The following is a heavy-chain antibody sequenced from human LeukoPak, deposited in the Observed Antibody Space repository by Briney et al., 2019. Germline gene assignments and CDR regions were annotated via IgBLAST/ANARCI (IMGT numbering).Heavy chain of an antibody. CDR3: AKDISGYYDSSGYIY. D-gene: IGHD3-22*01. J-gene: IGHJ4*02. CDR2: ISWNSGSI. V-gene: IGHV3-9*01. Sequence: GGSLRLSCAASGFTFYDYAMHWVRHAPGKGLEWVSGISWNSGSIGYADSVKGRSTISRDNAKNSLYLQMNSLRAEDTALYYCAKDISGYYDSSGYIYWGQGTLVTVSS. CDR1: GFTFYDYA.